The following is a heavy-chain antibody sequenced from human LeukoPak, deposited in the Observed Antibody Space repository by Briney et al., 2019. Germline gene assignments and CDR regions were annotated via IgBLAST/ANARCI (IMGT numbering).Heavy chain of an antibody. Sequence: SETLSLTCTVSGGSISSGSYYWSWIRQPAGKGLEWIGRIYTSGSTNYNPSLKSRVTISVDTSKNQFSLKLSSVTAADTAVYYCARSRGRAGGYSYYYMDVWGKGTTVTVSS. V-gene: IGHV4-61*02. CDR2: IYTSGST. CDR3: ARSRGRAGGYSYYYMDV. CDR1: GGSISSGSYY. J-gene: IGHJ6*03. D-gene: IGHD1-14*01.